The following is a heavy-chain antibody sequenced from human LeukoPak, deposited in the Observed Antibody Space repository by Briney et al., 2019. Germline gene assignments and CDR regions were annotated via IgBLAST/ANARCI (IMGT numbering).Heavy chain of an antibody. CDR2: INHSGST. CDR3: ASGQYYDLWSGYYVD. Sequence: SETLSLTCAVYGGSFSGHYWSWIRQPLEKGLEWIGQINHSGSTNYNPSLESRVTISVDTSKNHFSLKLSSVTAADTAVYYCASGQYYDLWSGYYVDWGQGTLVTVSA. CDR1: GGSFSGHY. V-gene: IGHV4-34*01. J-gene: IGHJ4*02. D-gene: IGHD3-3*01.